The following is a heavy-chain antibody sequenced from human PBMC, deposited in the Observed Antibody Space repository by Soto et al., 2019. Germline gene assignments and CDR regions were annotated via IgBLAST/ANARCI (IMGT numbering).Heavy chain of an antibody. CDR2: IYWDDDR. V-gene: IGHV2-5*02. D-gene: IGHD2-21*02. CDR3: LLCLCGDDCPHTHWSDLYYPMDN. CDR1: GFSLSTSGMG. Sequence: QITLKESGPTLVKPTQTLTLTCTFSGFSLSTSGMGVGWIRQPPGKALEWLALIYWDDDRRNRPSLMIRISIAEHTSKNTVVLTITNTEGVVTSTYLWLLCLCGDDCPHTHWSDLYYPMDNWCQGTTVTVSS. J-gene: IGHJ6*03.